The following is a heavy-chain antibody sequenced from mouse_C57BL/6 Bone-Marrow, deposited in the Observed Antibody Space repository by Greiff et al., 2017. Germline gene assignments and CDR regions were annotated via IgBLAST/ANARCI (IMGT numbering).Heavy chain of an antibody. Sequence: EVQLQQSGTVLARPGASVKMSCKTSGYTFTSYWMHWVKQRPGQGLEWIGAIYPGNSDTSYNQKFKGKAKLTAVTSASTAYMELSSLTNEDSAVYYCTSPTTVVARGWFAYWGQGTLVTVSA. CDR1: GYTFTSYW. V-gene: IGHV1-5*01. D-gene: IGHD1-1*01. CDR2: IYPGNSDT. CDR3: TSPTTVVARGWFAY. J-gene: IGHJ3*01.